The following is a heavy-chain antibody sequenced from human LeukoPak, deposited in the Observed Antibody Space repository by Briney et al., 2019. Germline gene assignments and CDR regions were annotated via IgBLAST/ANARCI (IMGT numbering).Heavy chain of an antibody. CDR1: GXTFSSYG. CDR3: ARGDYYDSSGYYFPDAFDI. D-gene: IGHD3-22*01. J-gene: IGHJ3*02. V-gene: IGHV3-33*01. Sequence: GRSLRLSCAASGXTFSSYGMHWVRQAPGKGLEWVAVIWYDGSNKYYVDSVQGRFTISRDNSKNTLYLQMSSLTAEDTAVYYCARGDYYDSSGYYFPDAFDIWGQGTMVTVSS. CDR2: IWYDGSNK.